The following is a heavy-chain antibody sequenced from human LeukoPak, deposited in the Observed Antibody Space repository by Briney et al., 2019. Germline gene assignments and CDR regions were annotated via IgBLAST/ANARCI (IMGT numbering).Heavy chain of an antibody. Sequence: GASVKVSCKASGYTFTSYDINWVRQAPGQGLEWMGWISAYNGNTNYAQKLQGRVTMTTDTSTSTAYMELRSLRSDDTAVYYCARNKYCCSTSCYTNWFDPWGQGTLVTVSS. CDR2: ISAYNGNT. V-gene: IGHV1-18*01. D-gene: IGHD2-2*01. CDR3: ARNKYCCSTSCYTNWFDP. CDR1: GYTFTSYD. J-gene: IGHJ5*02.